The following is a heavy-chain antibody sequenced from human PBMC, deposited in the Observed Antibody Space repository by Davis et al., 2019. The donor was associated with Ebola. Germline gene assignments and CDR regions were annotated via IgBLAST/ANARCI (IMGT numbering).Heavy chain of an antibody. CDR3: ARESGY. J-gene: IGHJ4*02. D-gene: IGHD3-10*01. V-gene: IGHV3-9*01. Sequence: SLKISCAASGFTFDDYAMHWVRQAPGKGLEWVSGISWNSGSIGYADSVKGRFTISRDNAKNSLYLQMNSLRAEDTAVYYCARESGYWGQGTLVTVSS. CDR2: ISWNSGSI. CDR1: GFTFDDYA.